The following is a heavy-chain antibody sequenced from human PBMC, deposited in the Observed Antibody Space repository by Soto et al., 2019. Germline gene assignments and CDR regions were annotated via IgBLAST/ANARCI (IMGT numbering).Heavy chain of an antibody. CDR2: INPNSGGT. V-gene: IGHV1-2*02. D-gene: IGHD1-26*01. CDR1: GYTFIGYY. CDR3: ARSGVGSPGRFDY. J-gene: IGHJ4*02. Sequence: ASVKVSCKTSGYTFIGYYMHWVRQAPGQGREWMGWINPNSGGTNYAQKFQGRVTMTRDKSISTAYMERSRLRDKATDECSRARSGVGSPGRFDYWGQGTLVTVSS.